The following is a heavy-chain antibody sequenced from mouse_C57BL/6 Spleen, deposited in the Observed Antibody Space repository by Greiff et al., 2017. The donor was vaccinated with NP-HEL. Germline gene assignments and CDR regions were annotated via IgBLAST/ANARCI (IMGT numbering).Heavy chain of an antibody. CDR2: IDPSDSYT. D-gene: IGHD1-1*02. Sequence: QVQLQQPGAELVKPGASVKLSCKASGYTFTSYWMQWVKQRPGQGLEWIGEIDPSDSYTNYNQKFKGKATLTVDTSSSTAYMQLSSLTSEDSAVYYCARDYGVYWGQGTTLTVSS. J-gene: IGHJ2*01. CDR1: GYTFTSYW. V-gene: IGHV1-50*01. CDR3: ARDYGVY.